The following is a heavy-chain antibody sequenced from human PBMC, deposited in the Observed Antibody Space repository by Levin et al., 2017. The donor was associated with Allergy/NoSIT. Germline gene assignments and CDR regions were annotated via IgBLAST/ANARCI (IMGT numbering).Heavy chain of an antibody. CDR3: ARGKDSSGYDGAFDS. Sequence: GESLKISCAASGFTFSSYSMNWVRQAPGKGLEWVSSISSSSSYIYYADSVKGRFTISRDNAKNSLYLQMNSLRAEDTAVYYCARGKDSSGYDGAFDSWGQGTMVTVSS. CDR1: GFTFSSYS. D-gene: IGHD3-22*01. J-gene: IGHJ3*02. CDR2: ISSSSSYI. V-gene: IGHV3-21*01.